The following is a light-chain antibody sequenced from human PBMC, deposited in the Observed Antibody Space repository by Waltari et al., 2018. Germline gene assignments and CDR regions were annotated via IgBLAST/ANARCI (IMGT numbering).Light chain of an antibody. CDR2: HAS. V-gene: IGKV3-15*01. J-gene: IGKJ1*01. CDR3: QQYNNWPPST. Sequence: EIVLTQSPVTLYLSPGETATLSCRASESIATNLAWYQHRPGQAPRLLIFHASTRATGIPAKFTGSGSGTEFTLTISSLQSEDFAVYYCQQYNNWPPSTFGQGTKVEI. CDR1: ESIATN.